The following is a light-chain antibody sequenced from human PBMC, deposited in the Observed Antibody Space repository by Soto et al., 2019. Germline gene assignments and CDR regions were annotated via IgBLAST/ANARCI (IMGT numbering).Light chain of an antibody. J-gene: IGLJ2*01. CDR1: SSNIGGNY. CDR3: ATWDDTLGGRVV. CDR2: RNN. Sequence: QSVLTQPPSASGPPGQRVTISCSGSSSNIGGNYVYWYQHLPGTAPKLLIYRNNQRPSGVPDRFSGSKSGTSASLAISGLRSEDEADYYCATWDDTLGGRVVFGGGTKLTVL. V-gene: IGLV1-47*01.